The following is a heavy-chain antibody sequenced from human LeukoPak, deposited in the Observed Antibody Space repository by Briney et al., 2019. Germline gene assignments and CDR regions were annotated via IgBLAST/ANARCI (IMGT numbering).Heavy chain of an antibody. Sequence: ASVKVSCKASGYTFTGYYMHWVRQAPGQGLEWMGWINPNSGGTNYAQKFQGRVTMTRDTSISTAYMELSSLRSEDTAVYYCARVTEVGATNYFDYWGQGTLVTVSS. D-gene: IGHD1-26*01. CDR1: GYTFTGYY. J-gene: IGHJ4*02. CDR3: ARVTEVGATNYFDY. CDR2: INPNSGGT. V-gene: IGHV1-2*02.